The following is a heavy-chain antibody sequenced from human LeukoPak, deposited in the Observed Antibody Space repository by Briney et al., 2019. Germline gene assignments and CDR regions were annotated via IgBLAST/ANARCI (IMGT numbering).Heavy chain of an antibody. D-gene: IGHD2-15*01. CDR1: GGSISTYF. Sequence: PSETLSLTCTVSGGSISTYFWSWIRQSPGEGLEWIGYVHASGNTKYSPSLESRVTLSIDTSKDQFSLTLSFVTAADTAIYYCARLLRWSEDGFDIWGQGTVAAISS. CDR3: ARLLRWSEDGFDI. CDR2: VHASGNT. V-gene: IGHV4-4*09. J-gene: IGHJ3*02.